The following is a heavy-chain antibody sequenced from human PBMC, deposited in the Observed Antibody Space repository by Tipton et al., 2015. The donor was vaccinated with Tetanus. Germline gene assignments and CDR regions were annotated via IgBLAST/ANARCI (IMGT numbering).Heavy chain of an antibody. J-gene: IGHJ1*01. CDR3: SAATGAH. CDR2: IKQDGSEK. Sequence: SLRLSCAASGFTFSSYWMSWVRQAPGKGLEWVANIKQDGSEKYYVDSVKGRFTISRDNAKNLLYLQMNSLRVEDTAVYYCSAATGAHWGQGTLVTVSS. D-gene: IGHD1-14*01. CDR1: GFTFSSYW. V-gene: IGHV3-7*03.